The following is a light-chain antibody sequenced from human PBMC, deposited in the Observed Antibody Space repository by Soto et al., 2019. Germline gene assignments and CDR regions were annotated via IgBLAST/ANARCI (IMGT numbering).Light chain of an antibody. CDR3: QSFDSSLNGWV. V-gene: IGLV1-40*01. Sequence: QLVLTQPPSVSGAPGQRVTISCTGSSSNIGAPYDVHWYQHLPGTAPKLLIYRNNNRPSGVPDRFSGSNSGTSASLAITGLQAEDEADYYCQSFDSSLNGWVFGGGTKLTVL. CDR2: RNN. J-gene: IGLJ3*02. CDR1: SSNIGAPYD.